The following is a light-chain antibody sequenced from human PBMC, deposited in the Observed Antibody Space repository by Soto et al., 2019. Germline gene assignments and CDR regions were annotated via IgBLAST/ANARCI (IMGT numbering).Light chain of an antibody. CDR3: SSYTSSSTLLYV. CDR2: DVS. J-gene: IGLJ1*01. CDR1: SSDVGGYNY. V-gene: IGLV2-14*01. Sequence: QSALTRPAPVSGSPGQSITISCTGTSSDVGGYNYVSWYQQHPGKAPKLMIYDVSNRPSGVSNRFSGSKSGNTASLTISGLQAEDEADYYCSSYTSSSTLLYVFGTGTKLTVL.